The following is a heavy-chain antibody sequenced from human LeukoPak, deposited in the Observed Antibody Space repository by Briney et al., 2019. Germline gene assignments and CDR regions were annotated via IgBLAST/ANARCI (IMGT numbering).Heavy chain of an antibody. Sequence: GGSLRLSCAASGFTFSSYAMTWVRQAPGKGLEWVSGISVSGDSTFYADSVKGRFTISRDNSKNTLYLQMNSLRAEDTAVYYCAKRRYCSGGSCYSDPEYFQHWGQGTLVTVSS. CDR1: GFTFSSYA. D-gene: IGHD2-15*01. V-gene: IGHV3-23*01. CDR3: AKRRYCSGGSCYSDPEYFQH. CDR2: ISVSGDST. J-gene: IGHJ1*01.